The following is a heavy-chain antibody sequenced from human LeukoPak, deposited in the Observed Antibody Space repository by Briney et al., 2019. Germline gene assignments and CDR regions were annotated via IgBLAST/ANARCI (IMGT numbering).Heavy chain of an antibody. D-gene: IGHD3-3*01. V-gene: IGHV1-69*05. CDR3: ARGGYDFWSGYYPYYYYYMDV. J-gene: IGHJ6*03. CDR1: GGTFSSYA. CDR2: IIPIFGTA. Sequence: ASVKVSCKASGGTFSSYAISWVRQAPGQGLEWMGGIIPIFGTANYAQKFQGRVTITTDESTSTAYMELSSLRSEDTAVYYCARGGYDFWSGYYPYYYYYMDVWGKGTTVTVSS.